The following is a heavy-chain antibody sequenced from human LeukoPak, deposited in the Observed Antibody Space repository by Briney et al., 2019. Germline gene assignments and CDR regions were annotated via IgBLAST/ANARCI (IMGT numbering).Heavy chain of an antibody. Sequence: ASVKVSCKASGYTFTSYYMHWVRQAPGQGLEWMGIINPSGGSTSYAQKFQGRVTMTRDTSTCTVYMELSSLRSEDTAVYYCARDRGYDYVWGSYRYEGRYFDYWGQGTLVTVSS. D-gene: IGHD3-16*02. CDR3: ARDRGYDYVWGSYRYEGRYFDY. CDR1: GYTFTSYY. J-gene: IGHJ4*02. CDR2: INPSGGST. V-gene: IGHV1-46*01.